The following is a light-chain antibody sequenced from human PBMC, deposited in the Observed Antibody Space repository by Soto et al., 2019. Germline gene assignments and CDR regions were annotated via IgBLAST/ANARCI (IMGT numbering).Light chain of an antibody. CDR2: AAS. CDR1: QSISSY. V-gene: IGKV1-39*01. J-gene: IGKJ1*01. CDR3: QQSYSTPWT. Sequence: DLQMTQSPSSLSASVGDRVTITCRASQSISSYLNWYQQKPGKAPKLLIYAASSLQSGVPSRFSGSGSGTEFTRTISRLQPEDFATYYCQQSYSTPWTLGQGTMVEIK.